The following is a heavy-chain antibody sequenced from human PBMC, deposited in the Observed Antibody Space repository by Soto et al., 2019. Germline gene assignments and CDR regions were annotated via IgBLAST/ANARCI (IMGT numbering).Heavy chain of an antibody. CDR1: GLGLVNNW. CDR3: ARKRPGLAVTDY. D-gene: IGHD6-19*01. J-gene: IGHJ4*02. CDR2: IKEEGGEK. V-gene: IGHV3-7*01. Sequence: EVQLVGSGGGVVQPGGSRGLPLPASGLGLVNNWLGWVGQVPGKGLEWVANIKEEGGEKYYVDSVKGRFTISRDNADNSLSLQMNSLRAEDTAVYYCARKRPGLAVTDYWGQGTLVTVSS.